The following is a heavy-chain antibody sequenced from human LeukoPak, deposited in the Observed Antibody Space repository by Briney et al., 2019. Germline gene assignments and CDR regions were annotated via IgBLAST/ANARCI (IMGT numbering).Heavy chain of an antibody. V-gene: IGHV1-69*04. CDR2: IIPILGIA. J-gene: IGHJ4*02. CDR1: GGXFSSYA. Sequence: VASVKVSCKASGGXFSSYAISWVRQAPGQGLEWMGRIIPILGIANYAQKFQGRVTITADKSTSTAYMELSSLRSEDTAVYYCARGIAAAGTGNHFDYWGQGTLVTVSS. CDR3: ARGIAAAGTGNHFDY. D-gene: IGHD6-13*01.